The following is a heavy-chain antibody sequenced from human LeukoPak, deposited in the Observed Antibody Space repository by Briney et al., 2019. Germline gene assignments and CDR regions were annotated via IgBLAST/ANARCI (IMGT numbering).Heavy chain of an antibody. CDR1: GYTFNGYY. CDR3: ARRYTNSWYDTDY. CDR2: INPNSGGT. J-gene: IGHJ4*02. Sequence: ASVKVSCKASGYTFNGYYIHWVRQAPEQGLEWMGWINPNSGGTHYAQKFQGTVTMTRDTSISTAYMELSRLRSDDTAIYYCARRYTNSWYDTDYWGQGTLVTVSS. V-gene: IGHV1-2*02. D-gene: IGHD6-13*01.